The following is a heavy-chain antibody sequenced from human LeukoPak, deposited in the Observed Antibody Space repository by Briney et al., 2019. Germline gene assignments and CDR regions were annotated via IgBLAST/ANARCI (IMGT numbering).Heavy chain of an antibody. J-gene: IGHJ4*02. D-gene: IGHD2-15*01. CDR3: ARELHGGRFSRFDY. V-gene: IGHV6-1*01. Sequence: SQTLSLTCAISGDSVSSNDVTWNWLRQSPSRGLEWLGRTYYRSKWNIDYAPSVRGRITVDADTSKNQFSLLLYSVTPEDTAVYYCARELHGGRFSRFDYWGQGTLVTVSS. CDR1: GDSVSSNDVT. CDR2: TYYRSKWNI.